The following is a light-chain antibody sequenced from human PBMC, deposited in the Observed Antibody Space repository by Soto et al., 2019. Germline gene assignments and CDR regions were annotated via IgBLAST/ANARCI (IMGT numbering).Light chain of an antibody. J-gene: IGKJ4*01. CDR1: QGISIW. V-gene: IGKV1D-12*01. Sequence: DTQMTQSPSSVSASVGDRVTITCRASQGISIWLAWYQQKPGKAPNLLIYDASSLQSGVPSRFSGSGSGTHFSLTINDLQPEDFATYYCQQANSFPLTFGGGTKVEIK. CDR2: DAS. CDR3: QQANSFPLT.